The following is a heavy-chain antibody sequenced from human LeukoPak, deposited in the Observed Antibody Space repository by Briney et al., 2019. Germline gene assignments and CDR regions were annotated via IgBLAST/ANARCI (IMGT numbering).Heavy chain of an antibody. Sequence: GGSLRLSCAASGFNFGAYSMNWVRQAPGKGLEWVSYISRSSDAIYDADSVKGRFTISRDNAKNLLFLQMTSLGVEDTALYYCARGDSDHYITLDYWGQGTLVPVSS. CDR3: ARGDSDHYITLDY. J-gene: IGHJ4*02. CDR2: ISRSSDAI. CDR1: GFNFGAYS. D-gene: IGHD4-17*01. V-gene: IGHV3-48*01.